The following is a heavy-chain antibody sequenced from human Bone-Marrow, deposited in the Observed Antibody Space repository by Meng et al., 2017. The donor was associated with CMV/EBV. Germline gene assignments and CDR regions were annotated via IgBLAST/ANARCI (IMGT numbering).Heavy chain of an antibody. V-gene: IGHV3-38-3*01. D-gene: IGHD4-23*01. CDR2: ISGGST. CDR3: ARVYGGNSGLDY. CDR1: GFTVSSNE. J-gene: IGHJ4*02. Sequence: GESLKISCAASGFTVSSNEMSWVRQAPGKGLEWVSSISGGSTYYADSRKGRFTISRDNSKNTLHLQMNSLRAEDTAVYYCARVYGGNSGLDYWGQGTLVTVSS.